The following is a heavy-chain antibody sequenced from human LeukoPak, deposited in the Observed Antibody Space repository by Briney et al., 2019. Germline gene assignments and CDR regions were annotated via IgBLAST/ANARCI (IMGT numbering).Heavy chain of an antibody. Sequence: GGSLRLSCAAPGFTFSSYAMSWVRQAPGKGLEWVSAISGSGGSTYYADSVKGRFTISRDNSKNTLYLQMNSLRAEDTAVYYCAKPLRDDYGGNGLDYWGQGTLVTVSS. D-gene: IGHD4-23*01. CDR3: AKPLRDDYGGNGLDY. J-gene: IGHJ4*02. CDR1: GFTFSSYA. CDR2: ISGSGGST. V-gene: IGHV3-23*01.